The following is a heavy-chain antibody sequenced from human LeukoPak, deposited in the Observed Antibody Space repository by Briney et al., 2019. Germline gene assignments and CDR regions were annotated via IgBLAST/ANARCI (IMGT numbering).Heavy chain of an antibody. CDR1: GGSFSGYY. J-gene: IGHJ6*02. D-gene: IGHD2-15*01. CDR3: ARCGWSTAYYYYGMDV. V-gene: IGHV4-34*01. CDR2: INHSGST. Sequence: PSETLSLTCAVYGGSFSGYYWSWIRQPPGKGLEWIGEINHSGSTNHNPSLKSRVTISVDTSKNQFSLKLSSVTAADTAVYYCARCGWSTAYYYYGMDVWGRGTTVTVSS.